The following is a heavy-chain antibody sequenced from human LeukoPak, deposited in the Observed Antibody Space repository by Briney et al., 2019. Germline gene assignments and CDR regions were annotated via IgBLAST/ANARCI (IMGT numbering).Heavy chain of an antibody. J-gene: IGHJ5*02. D-gene: IGHD3-22*01. CDR1: GGSISSSSYY. CDR3: ARHYYDSSGLGFDP. V-gene: IGHV4-39*01. CDR2: IYYSGST. Sequence: PSETLSLTCTVSGGSISSSSYYWGWIRQPPGKGLEWIGSIYYSGSTYYNPSLKSRVTISVDTSKNQFSLKLSSVTAADTAVYYCARHYYDSSGLGFDPWGQGTLVTVSS.